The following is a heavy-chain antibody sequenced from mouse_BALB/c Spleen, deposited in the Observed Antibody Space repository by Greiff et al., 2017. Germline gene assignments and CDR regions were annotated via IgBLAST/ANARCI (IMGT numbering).Heavy chain of an antibody. J-gene: IGHJ2*01. CDR3: ATFYYGY. CDR1: GYTFTSYW. Sequence: VQLQQSGAELARPGASVKLSCKASGYTFTSYWMQWVKQRPGQGLEWIGAIYPGDGDTRYTQKFKGKATLTADKSSSTAYMQLSSLASEDSAVYYCATFYYGYWGQGTTLTVSS. V-gene: IGHV1-87*01. CDR2: IYPGDGDT.